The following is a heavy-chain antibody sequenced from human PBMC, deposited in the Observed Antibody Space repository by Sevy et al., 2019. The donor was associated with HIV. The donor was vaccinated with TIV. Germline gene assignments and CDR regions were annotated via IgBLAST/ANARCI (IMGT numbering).Heavy chain of an antibody. CDR2: TYYRSKWYN. J-gene: IGHJ6*02. CDR3: AREDWNYGGDYYYGMDV. CDR1: GDSVSNNKAA. D-gene: IGHD1-7*01. Sequence: SETLSLTCDISGDSVSNNKAAWNWIRQSPSRGLEWLGRTYYRSKWYNDYAVSVKSRITINPDTSTNQFSLQLNSVTPDDTAVCYCAREDWNYGGDYYYGMDVWGQGTTVTVSS. V-gene: IGHV6-1*01.